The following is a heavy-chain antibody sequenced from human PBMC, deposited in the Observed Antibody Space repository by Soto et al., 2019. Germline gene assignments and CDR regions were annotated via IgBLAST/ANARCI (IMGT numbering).Heavy chain of an antibody. J-gene: IGHJ4*01. D-gene: IGHD6-19*01. CDR3: ARVHVMVVAGSTFHY. V-gene: IGHV4-38-2*01. CDR2: IYHGGTT. Sequence: SETLSLTCAVSGYSLSSGSYWGWIRQPPGKGPEWIASIYHGGTTFYNPSLKSRVTLSVDTSKNHYSLKLRSVTAADTAVYYCARVHVMVVAGSTFHYCGPGILVTVSS. CDR1: GYSLSSGSY.